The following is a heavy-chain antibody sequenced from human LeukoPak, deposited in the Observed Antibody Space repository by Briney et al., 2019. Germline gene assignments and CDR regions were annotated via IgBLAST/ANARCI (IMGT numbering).Heavy chain of an antibody. D-gene: IGHD3-10*01. V-gene: IGHV3-66*02. CDR3: AKGSSVFGGIRGVKVDYFDY. Sequence: GGSLRLSCAASGFTVSTNYMSWVRQAPGKGLEWVSVIYSGDNTYYADSVKGRFTISRDNSKNTLYLQMNSLRAEDTAVYYCAKGSSVFGGIRGVKVDYFDYWGQGTLVTVSS. J-gene: IGHJ4*02. CDR2: IYSGDNT. CDR1: GFTVSTNY.